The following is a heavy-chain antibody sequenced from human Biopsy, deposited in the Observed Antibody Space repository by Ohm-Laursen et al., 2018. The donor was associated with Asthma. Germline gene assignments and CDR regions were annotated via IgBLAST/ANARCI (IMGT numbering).Heavy chain of an antibody. J-gene: IGHJ4*02. V-gene: IGHV1-69*01. CDR2: INSVFGTT. Sequence: SSVKVSCKTLGGTFNTYVIGWVRQAPGQGLKWMGGINSVFGTTTYPQKFQDRVTITADDSTSTVYMELSSLRSEDTAVYYCARKAGSCISRTCYSLDFWGQGTLVTVSS. D-gene: IGHD2-2*01. CDR3: ARKAGSCISRTCYSLDF. CDR1: GGTFNTYV.